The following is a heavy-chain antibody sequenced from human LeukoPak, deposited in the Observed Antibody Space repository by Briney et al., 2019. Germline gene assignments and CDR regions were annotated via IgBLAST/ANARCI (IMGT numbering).Heavy chain of an antibody. CDR1: GFTFSSYG. V-gene: IGHV3-30*18. J-gene: IGHJ6*02. CDR3: AKALTDYYDSSGDHFSYYYYGMDV. Sequence: PGGSLRLSCAASGFTFSSYGMNWVRQAPGKGLEWVAVISYDGSNKYYADSVKGRFTISRDNSKNTLYLQMNSLRAEDTAVYYCAKALTDYYDSSGDHFSYYYYGMDVWGQGTTVTFSS. D-gene: IGHD3-22*01. CDR2: ISYDGSNK.